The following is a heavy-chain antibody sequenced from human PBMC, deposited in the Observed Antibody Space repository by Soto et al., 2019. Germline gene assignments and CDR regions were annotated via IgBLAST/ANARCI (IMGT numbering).Heavy chain of an antibody. Sequence: TLSLTCTVSGDSMTRSVWWTWVRQPPGKGLEWIGEVFHTGNTNYNPSLKSRVTMSVDKSTNEFSLKVTSVTAADTAIYYCARKAWVRFDYWGQGXLVTVYS. CDR2: VFHTGNT. J-gene: IGHJ4*02. D-gene: IGHD7-27*01. CDR3: ARKAWVRFDY. CDR1: GDSMTRSVW. V-gene: IGHV4-4*02.